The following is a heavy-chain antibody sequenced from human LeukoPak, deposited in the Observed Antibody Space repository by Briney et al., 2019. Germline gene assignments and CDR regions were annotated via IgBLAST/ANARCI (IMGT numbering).Heavy chain of an antibody. CDR2: ISGSGDNT. CDR3: AKFVAGLYYFDY. Sequence: GGSLRLSCAASGFTFSTYAITWVRQAPGKGLEWVSTISGSGDNTYYADSVKGRFTISRDNSKNTLYLQMNSLRAEDTAVYYCAKFVAGLYYFDYWGQGTLVTVSS. CDR1: GFTFSTYA. V-gene: IGHV3-23*01. D-gene: IGHD6-19*01. J-gene: IGHJ4*02.